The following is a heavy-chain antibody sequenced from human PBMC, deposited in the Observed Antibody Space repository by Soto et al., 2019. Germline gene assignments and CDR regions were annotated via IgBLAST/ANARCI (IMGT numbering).Heavy chain of an antibody. D-gene: IGHD5-12*01. Sequence: QVQLVQSGAEVKKPGSSVKVSCKASGGTFSSYAISWVRQAPGQGLEWMGGIIPIFGTANYAQKFQGRVTMTADESTNTDYMELSSLRAEDTAVYYCAREGVEMATKTPLDLWGQGTMVTVSS. CDR3: AREGVEMATKTPLDL. CDR2: IIPIFGTA. V-gene: IGHV1-69*12. CDR1: GGTFSSYA. J-gene: IGHJ3*01.